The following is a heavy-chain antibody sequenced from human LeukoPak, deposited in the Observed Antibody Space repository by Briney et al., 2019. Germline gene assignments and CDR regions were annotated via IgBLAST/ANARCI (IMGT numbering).Heavy chain of an antibody. V-gene: IGHV3-74*01. J-gene: IGHJ3*02. CDR1: GFTFSSYC. D-gene: IGHD1-1*01. Sequence: GGSLRLSCAASGFTFSSYCMHWVRQAPGKGLVWVSGINSDGSSTSYADSVKGRFTISRDNAKNTLYLQMNSLRAEDTAVYYCARDRPSVAGTGSDAFDIWGQGTMVTVSS. CDR2: INSDGSST. CDR3: ARDRPSVAGTGSDAFDI.